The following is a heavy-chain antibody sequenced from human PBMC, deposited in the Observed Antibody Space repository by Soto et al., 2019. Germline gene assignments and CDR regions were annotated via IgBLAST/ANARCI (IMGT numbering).Heavy chain of an antibody. CDR1: GFAFSGYS. CDR3: ARARIIVACSGLDY. J-gene: IGHJ4*02. D-gene: IGHD3-22*01. V-gene: IGHV3-21*06. CDR2: ISSSSSYI. Sequence: GGSLRLSCAASGFAFSGYSMNWVRQAPGKGLEWVSSISSSSSYIYYADSVKGRFTISRDNAKNSLYLQMNSLRAEDTAVYYCARARIIVACSGLDYWGQGTLVTVSS.